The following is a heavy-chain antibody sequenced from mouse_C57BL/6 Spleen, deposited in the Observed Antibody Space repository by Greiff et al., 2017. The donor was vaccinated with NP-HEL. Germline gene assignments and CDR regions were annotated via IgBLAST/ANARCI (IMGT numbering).Heavy chain of an antibody. CDR3: ARGRLGYAMDY. J-gene: IGHJ4*01. V-gene: IGHV1-50*01. CDR2: IDPSDSYT. Sequence: QVQLQQPGAELVKPGASVKLSCKASGYTFTSYWMQWVKQRPGQGLEWIGEIDPSDSYTNYTQKFKGKATLTVDTSSSTAYMQLSSLTSEDSAVYYCARGRLGYAMDYWGQGTSVTVSS. CDR1: GYTFTSYW. D-gene: IGHD6-1*01.